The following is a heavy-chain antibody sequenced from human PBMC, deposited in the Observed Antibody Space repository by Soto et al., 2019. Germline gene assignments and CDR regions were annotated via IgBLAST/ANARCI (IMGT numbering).Heavy chain of an antibody. V-gene: IGHV4-31*03. Sequence: QVWLQESGPGLVKPSQTLSLTCSVSGASISSGGYYWSWIRQHPVKGLEWIGYIYDSQSTNYNPSLKSRVTISLDTSQNQVSLKVRSVTAADTALYFCATERITTSAQDFFDSWGQGTLVTVS. D-gene: IGHD2-15*01. CDR2: IYDSQST. CDR1: GASISSGGYY. J-gene: IGHJ4*02. CDR3: ATERITTSAQDFFDS.